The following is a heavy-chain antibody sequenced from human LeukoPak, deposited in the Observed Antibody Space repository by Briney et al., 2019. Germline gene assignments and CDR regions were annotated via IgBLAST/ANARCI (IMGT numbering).Heavy chain of an antibody. CDR3: ASSLAAAGYYFDY. CDR1: GYTFTNCY. V-gene: IGHV1-46*01. J-gene: IGHJ4*02. D-gene: IGHD6-13*01. Sequence: ASVKVSCKASGYTFTNCYMHLVRQAPGQGLEWMGIINPSGGSTSYAQKFQGRVTMTRDTSTSTVYMELSSLRSEDTAVYYCASSLAAAGYYFDYWGQGTLVTVSS. CDR2: INPSGGST.